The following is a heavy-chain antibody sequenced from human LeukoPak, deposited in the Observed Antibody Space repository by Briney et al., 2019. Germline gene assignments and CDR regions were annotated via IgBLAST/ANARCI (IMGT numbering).Heavy chain of an antibody. CDR2: IWYDGSSK. D-gene: IGHD6-13*01. J-gene: IGHJ4*02. CDR3: ARAESTWYSGLDY. V-gene: IGHV3-33*01. CDR1: GLTFSSYG. Sequence: GGSLRLSCAASGLTFSSYGMHWVRQVPGKGLEWVAVIWYDGSSKYYADSVKGRFTISRDNSKNTLYLQMNSLRAEDTAVYYCARAESTWYSGLDYWGQGTMVTVSS.